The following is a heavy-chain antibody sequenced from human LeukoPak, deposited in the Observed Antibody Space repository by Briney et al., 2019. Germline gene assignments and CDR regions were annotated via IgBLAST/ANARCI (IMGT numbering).Heavy chain of an antibody. CDR3: ARDDYDFWSGYQPYLDY. CDR2: ISAYNGDT. CDR1: GYTFTSYG. Sequence: ASVKVSCKASGYTFTSYGISWVRPAPGQGLEWMGWISAYNGDTNYAQKFQGRVTMTTDTSTSTAYMELRSLISDDTAVYYCARDDYDFWSGYQPYLDYWGQGTLVTVST. D-gene: IGHD3-3*01. J-gene: IGHJ4*02. V-gene: IGHV1-18*01.